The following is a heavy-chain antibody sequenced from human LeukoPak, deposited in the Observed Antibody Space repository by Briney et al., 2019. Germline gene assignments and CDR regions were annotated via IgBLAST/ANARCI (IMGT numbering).Heavy chain of an antibody. Sequence: SETLSLTCTVSGGSISSYYWSWIRQPPGKGLEWIGYIYYSGSTNYNPSLKSRVTISVDTSKNQFSLKLSSVTAADTAVYYCARGVPYYDSSGYYYYFDYWGQGTLVTVSS. CDR3: ARGVPYYDSSGYYYYFDY. J-gene: IGHJ4*02. V-gene: IGHV4-59*01. CDR1: GGSISSYY. CDR2: IYYSGST. D-gene: IGHD3-22*01.